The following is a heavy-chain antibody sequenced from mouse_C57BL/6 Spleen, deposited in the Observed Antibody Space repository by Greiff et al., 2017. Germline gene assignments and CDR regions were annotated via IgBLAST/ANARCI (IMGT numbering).Heavy chain of an antibody. CDR1: GFTFSDYG. J-gene: IGHJ4*01. Sequence: EVKLVESGGGLVKPGGSLKLSCAASGFTFSDYGMHWVRQAPEKGLEWVAYISSGSSTIYYADTVKGRFTISRDNAKTTLFLQMTSLRSEDTAMYYCARSYYGYYYAMDYWGQGTSVTVSS. CDR2: ISSGSSTI. CDR3: ARSYYGYYYAMDY. D-gene: IGHD1-1*01. V-gene: IGHV5-17*01.